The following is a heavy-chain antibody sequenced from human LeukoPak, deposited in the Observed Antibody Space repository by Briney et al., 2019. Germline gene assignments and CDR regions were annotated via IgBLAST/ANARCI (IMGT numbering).Heavy chain of an antibody. V-gene: IGHV4-31*11. CDR1: GGSFSGYY. CDR2: IYYSGST. D-gene: IGHD4-11*01. J-gene: IGHJ4*02. CDR3: ARDSEGTTFDY. Sequence: PSETLSLTCAVYGGSFSGYYWSWIRQHPGKGLEWIGYIYYSGSTYYNPSLKSRVTISVDTSKNQFSLKLSSVTAADTAVYYCARDSEGTTFDYWGQGTLVTVSS.